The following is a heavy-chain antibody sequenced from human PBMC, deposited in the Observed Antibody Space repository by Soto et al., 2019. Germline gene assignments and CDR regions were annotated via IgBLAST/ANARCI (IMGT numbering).Heavy chain of an antibody. CDR2: ISGSGGST. V-gene: IGHV3-23*01. CDR3: AKDYFHSSAYYSYAMDV. Sequence: PGGSLRLSCAASGFTFSSCAMNWVRQAPGKGLHWVSAISGSGGSTYYADSVKGRFTISRDNSKNTLYLQLNSLRAEDTAVYYCAKDYFHSSAYYSYAMDVWGQGTTVTVSS. CDR1: GFTFSSCA. J-gene: IGHJ6*02. D-gene: IGHD3-22*01.